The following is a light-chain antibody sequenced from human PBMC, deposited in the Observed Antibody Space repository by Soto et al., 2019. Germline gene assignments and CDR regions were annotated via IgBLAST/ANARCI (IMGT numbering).Light chain of an antibody. Sequence: DIQMTQSTYSLSASVGDRVTITCQASHDIYNFLSWYQQKPGKAPKLLIYEASNLGAGVPSRFSGGASGTDYTFTISSLQPEDIATYYCQQYDNLPLTFGGGTKVEIK. J-gene: IGKJ4*01. CDR1: HDIYNF. CDR3: QQYDNLPLT. V-gene: IGKV1-33*01. CDR2: EAS.